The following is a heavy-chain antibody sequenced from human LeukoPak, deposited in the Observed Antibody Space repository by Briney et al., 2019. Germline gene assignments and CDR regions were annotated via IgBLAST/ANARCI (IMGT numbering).Heavy chain of an antibody. CDR2: IIPIFGTA. CDR1: GYTFTSYG. D-gene: IGHD3-22*01. J-gene: IGHJ4*02. Sequence: SVKVSCKASGYTFTSYGISWVRQAPGQGLEWMGGIIPIFGTANYAQKFQGRVTITADESTSTVYMELSSLRSEDTALYYCASGSHVRVYDSNPYYGHYWGQGTLVTVSS. V-gene: IGHV1-69*13. CDR3: ASGSHVRVYDSNPYYGHY.